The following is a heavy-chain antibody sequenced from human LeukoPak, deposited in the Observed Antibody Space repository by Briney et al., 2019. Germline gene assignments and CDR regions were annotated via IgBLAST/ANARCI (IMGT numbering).Heavy chain of an antibody. CDR2: IFYPRST. D-gene: IGHD4-17*01. J-gene: IGHJ4*02. CDR3: ARGGREDFGDYELFGFLDS. V-gene: IGHV4-59*01. Sequence: RPSETLSLICTISGSSISNYSWSWIRQSPGKGLECIGYIFYPRSTFFNPSLEPRVAMSLDTSKSQFSLRLTSVTAADTAVYYCARGGREDFGDYELFGFLDSWGQGTLVTVSS. CDR1: GSSISNYS.